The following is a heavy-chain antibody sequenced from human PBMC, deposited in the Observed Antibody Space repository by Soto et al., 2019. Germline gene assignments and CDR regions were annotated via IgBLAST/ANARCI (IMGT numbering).Heavy chain of an antibody. V-gene: IGHV1-18*01. D-gene: IGHD6-19*01. CDR2: ISAYNGNT. CDR3: ARAGGVAVAGTPLEYCQH. CDR1: GYTFTSYG. Sequence: QVQLVQSGAEVKKPGASVKVSCKASGYTFTSYGISWVRQAPGQGLEWMGWISAYNGNTNYAQKLQGRVTMTTDTSTSKAYMALRSLRSADTAVYYCARAGGVAVAGTPLEYCQHWGQGTLATVSS. J-gene: IGHJ1*01.